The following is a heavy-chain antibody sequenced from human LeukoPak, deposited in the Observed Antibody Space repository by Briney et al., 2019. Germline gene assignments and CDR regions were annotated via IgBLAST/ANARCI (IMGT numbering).Heavy chain of an antibody. D-gene: IGHD1-26*01. V-gene: IGHV1-18*01. Sequence: ASVKVSCKASGYTFTSYGISWVRQAPGQGLEWMGWISAYNGNTNYAQKLQGRVTMTTDTSTSTAYMELRSLRSDDTAVYYCARNSGSYPAPWFDTWGQGTLVTVSS. CDR1: GYTFTSYG. CDR2: ISAYNGNT. J-gene: IGHJ5*02. CDR3: ARNSGSYPAPWFDT.